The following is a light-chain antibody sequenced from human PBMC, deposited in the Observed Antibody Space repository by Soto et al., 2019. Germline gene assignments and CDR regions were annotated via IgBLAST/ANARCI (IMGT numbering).Light chain of an antibody. CDR1: QSVSSN. V-gene: IGKV3-11*01. CDR3: QQRSKWPPT. J-gene: IGKJ2*01. Sequence: EIVLTQSPATLSLSPGERATLSCRASQSVSSNLAWYQQKPGQAPRLLIYDASNRASGIPARFSGSGSGTDFTLTISRLEPEDFAVYYRQQRSKWPPTFGQGTKLEIK. CDR2: DAS.